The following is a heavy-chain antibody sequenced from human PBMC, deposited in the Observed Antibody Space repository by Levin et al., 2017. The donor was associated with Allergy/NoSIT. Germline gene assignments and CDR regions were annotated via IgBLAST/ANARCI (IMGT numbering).Heavy chain of an antibody. CDR3: ARHYGSGTYPLDS. CDR1: GGSISGYF. D-gene: IGHD3-10*01. CDR2: IHYSGST. V-gene: IGHV4-59*01. Sequence: SETLSLTCTVSGGSISGYFWSWIRQPPGKGLEWIGYIHYSGSTKYNPSLNSRVSISVDTSKNQFSLKLSSVTAADTAIYYCARHYGSGTYPLDSWGQGTLVTVSS. J-gene: IGHJ4*02.